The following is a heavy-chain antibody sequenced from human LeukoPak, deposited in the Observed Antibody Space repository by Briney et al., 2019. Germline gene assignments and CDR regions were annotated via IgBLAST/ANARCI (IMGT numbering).Heavy chain of an antibody. J-gene: IGHJ5*02. D-gene: IGHD3-22*01. Sequence: GASVKVSCKASGYTFTSYYMHWVRQAPGQGLEWMGVIKPSGGNTSCAQKFQGRVTMTGDTSTSTVYMELSSLRSEDTAVYYCAIGDSSGYYYRGWFDPWGQGALVTVAS. CDR1: GYTFTSYY. CDR3: AIGDSSGYYYRGWFDP. V-gene: IGHV1-46*01. CDR2: IKPSGGNT.